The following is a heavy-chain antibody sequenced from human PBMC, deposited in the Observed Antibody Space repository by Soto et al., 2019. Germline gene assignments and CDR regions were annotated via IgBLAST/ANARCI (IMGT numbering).Heavy chain of an antibody. CDR3: ARGIAARPNNYYYYGMDV. CDR2: IIPIFGTA. J-gene: IGHJ6*02. V-gene: IGHV1-69*06. CDR1: GGTFSSYA. D-gene: IGHD6-6*01. Sequence: QVQLVQSGAEVQKPGSSVKVSCKASGGTFSSYAISWVRQAPGQGLEWMGGIIPIFGTANYAQKFQGRVTITADKSTSTAYMELSSLRSEDTAVYYCARGIAARPNNYYYYGMDVWGQGTTVTVSS.